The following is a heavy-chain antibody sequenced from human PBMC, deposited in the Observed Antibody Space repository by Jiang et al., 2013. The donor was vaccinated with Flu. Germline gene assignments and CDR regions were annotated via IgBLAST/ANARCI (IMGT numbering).Heavy chain of an antibody. V-gene: IGHV3-9*01. CDR2: ISWNNVYK. CDR3: ARDSNYGTTAFDYWFDH. Sequence: VQLVESGGGLVQPGRSLRLSCRVSGFTFDDYSMHWFRQAPGKGLEWASSISWNNVYKHYADSVKGRVTISRDNAKNSLFLKIDSLRVDDTAFYYCARDSNYGTTAFDYWFDHWGPGTLVTVSS. D-gene: IGHD1-1*01. J-gene: IGHJ5*02. CDR1: GFTFDDYS.